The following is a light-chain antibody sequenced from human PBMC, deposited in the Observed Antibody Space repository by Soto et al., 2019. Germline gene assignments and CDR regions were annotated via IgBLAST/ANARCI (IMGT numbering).Light chain of an antibody. V-gene: IGLV2-23*01. J-gene: IGLJ7*01. CDR1: SSDVGSYNL. Sequence: QSALTQPASVSGSPGQSITISCTGTSSDVGSYNLVSWYQQYPGKAPKLMLYEGSKRPSGVSNRFSGSKSGNTASLTISGLQDEDEADYYCCSYAGSSTHAVFGGGTQLTVL. CDR2: EGS. CDR3: CSYAGSSTHAV.